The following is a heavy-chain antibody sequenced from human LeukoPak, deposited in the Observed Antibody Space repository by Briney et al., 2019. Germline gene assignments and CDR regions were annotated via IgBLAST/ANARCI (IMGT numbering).Heavy chain of an antibody. CDR3: ARARTYGATEDY. V-gene: IGHV4-34*01. J-gene: IGHJ4*02. CDR2: INHSGST. D-gene: IGHD4-17*01. Sequence: SETLSLTCAVSGGSFSGYYWSWIRQPPGKGLEWIGEINHSGSTNYNPSLKSRVTISVDTSKNKSSLKLSSVTAADTAVYYCARARTYGATEDYWGQGTLVTVSS. CDR1: GGSFSGYY.